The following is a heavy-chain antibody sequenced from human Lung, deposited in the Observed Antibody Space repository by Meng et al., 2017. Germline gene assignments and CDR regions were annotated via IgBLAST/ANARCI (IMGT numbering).Heavy chain of an antibody. Sequence: QVQLVQSGGEVKKPGASVKVSCKASGYIFTRYGITWVRQAPGQGLEWMGWISGYNGNTNYAQILQGRVTMTTDTSTSTAYMELRSLRSDDTAVYYCARAEEEYCSGGSCPNFDFWGQGTLVTVSS. D-gene: IGHD2-15*01. J-gene: IGHJ4*02. CDR2: ISGYNGNT. V-gene: IGHV1-18*01. CDR3: ARAEEEYCSGGSCPNFDF. CDR1: GYIFTRYG.